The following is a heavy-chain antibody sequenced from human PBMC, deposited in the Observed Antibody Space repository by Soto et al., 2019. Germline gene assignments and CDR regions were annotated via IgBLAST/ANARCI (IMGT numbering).Heavy chain of an antibody. CDR3: ARVPILRIPTTPGDCFYAMDV. CDR1: DDSISRYY. D-gene: IGHD2-15*01. V-gene: IGHV4-59*01. CDR2: VYSIGST. Sequence: QVLLQESGPGLVNPSETLSLTCTVSDDSISRYYWTWIRQPPGKGLEWIGYVYSIGSTSYNPAFQSRVSMSINTPQNQFSLRLSSVYAADTAVYFCARVPILRIPTTPGDCFYAMDVWSQGTTVAVSS. J-gene: IGHJ6*02.